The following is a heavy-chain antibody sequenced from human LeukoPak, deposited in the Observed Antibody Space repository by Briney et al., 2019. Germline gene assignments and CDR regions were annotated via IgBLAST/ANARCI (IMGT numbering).Heavy chain of an antibody. CDR2: IYYSGST. CDR3: ARAYNYFDY. CDR1: GGSLSSYY. D-gene: IGHD1-14*01. V-gene: IGHV4-59*01. J-gene: IGHJ4*02. Sequence: SETLSLTCTVSGGSLSSYYWSWIRQPPGKGLEWIGYIYYSGSTNYNPSLKSRVTISVETSKNQFSLKLSSVTAADTAVYYCARAYNYFDYWGQGTLVTVSS.